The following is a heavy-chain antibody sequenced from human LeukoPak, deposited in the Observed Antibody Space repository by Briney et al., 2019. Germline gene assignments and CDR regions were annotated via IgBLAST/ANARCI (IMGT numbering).Heavy chain of an antibody. CDR2: ISAYNGNT. D-gene: IGHD2-2*01. J-gene: IGHJ4*02. Sequence: ASVKVSCKASGYTFTSYGISWVRQAPGQGLEWMGWISAYNGNTNYAQKLQGRVTMTTDTSTSTAYMELRSLRSDDTAVYYCARVHLRRDVVVPAAMPGDYWGQGTLVTVSS. CDR3: ARVHLRRDVVVPAAMPGDY. V-gene: IGHV1-18*01. CDR1: GYTFTSYG.